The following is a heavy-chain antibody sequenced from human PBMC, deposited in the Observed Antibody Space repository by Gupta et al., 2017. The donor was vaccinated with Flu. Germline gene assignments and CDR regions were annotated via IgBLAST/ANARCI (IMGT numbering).Heavy chain of an antibody. J-gene: IGHJ4*02. D-gene: IGHD3-9*01. CDR1: GFPFSSYS. Sequence: EVQLVESGGGLVKPGGSLRLSCAASGFPFSSYSMNWVRPAPGKGLECVSSISSSGIYIYYADSVKGRFTIARDNAKNSLYLQMNSLRAEDTAVYYCARDLGPLRYFDWTEKVIDYWGQGTLVTVSS. CDR3: ARDLGPLRYFDWTEKVIDY. CDR2: ISSSGIYI. V-gene: IGHV3-21*01.